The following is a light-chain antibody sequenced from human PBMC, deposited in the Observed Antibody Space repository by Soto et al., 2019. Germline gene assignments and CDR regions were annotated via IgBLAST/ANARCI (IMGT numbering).Light chain of an antibody. V-gene: IGKV3-20*01. CDR1: QTVGSNH. CDR3: QQYSSSPRT. J-gene: IGKJ1*01. CDR2: GAS. Sequence: LALSPVTLSLSPGQRPTFCCRPSQTVGSNHLAWYQQKPGQAPRVLIHGASSRAAGIPDRFNGSGSGTDFTFTISRLEPEDFAVYYCQQYSSSPRTFGQGTKVDIK.